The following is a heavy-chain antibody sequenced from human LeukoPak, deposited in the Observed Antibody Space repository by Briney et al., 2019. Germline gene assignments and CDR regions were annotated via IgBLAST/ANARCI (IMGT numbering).Heavy chain of an antibody. D-gene: IGHD4-11*01. CDR1: GFTFSHYG. Sequence: TRGSLRLSCAASGFTFSHYGMHWVRQAPGKGLEWVAVIWNDGTNRYYGDSVKGRFTISRDDSKNTVYLQMNGLRAGDTAVYYCAKDAQRGFDYSNSLEYWGQGTLVTVSS. CDR2: IWNDGTNR. J-gene: IGHJ4*02. V-gene: IGHV3-33*06. CDR3: AKDAQRGFDYSNSLEY.